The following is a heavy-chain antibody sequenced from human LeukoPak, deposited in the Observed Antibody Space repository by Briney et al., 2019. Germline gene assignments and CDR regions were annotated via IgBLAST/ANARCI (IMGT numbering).Heavy chain of an antibody. CDR2: IGYDGSNK. V-gene: IGHV3-30*02. CDR3: AKRGGTTVTTSNFHMDV. Sequence: PGGSLRLSCAASGFTFSSYGMHWVRQDPGKGLEWVALIGYDGSNKYTADSARGRFTLSRDNSKDTLYLQMNSLRAEDTAVYYCAKRGGTTVTTSNFHMDVWGKGTTVTVSS. J-gene: IGHJ6*03. CDR1: GFTFSSYG. D-gene: IGHD4-17*01.